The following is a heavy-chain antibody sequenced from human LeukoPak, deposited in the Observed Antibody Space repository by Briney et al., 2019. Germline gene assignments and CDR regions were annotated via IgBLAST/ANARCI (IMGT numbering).Heavy chain of an antibody. J-gene: IGHJ3*02. Sequence: SETLSLTCTVSGGSISSSSYYWAWIRQPPGKGLEWIGSIYYSGNTYYKSSLKSRVTIAVDTSKNQFSLKLNSVTAADTAVYYCARESYYDSSGYSHDAFDIWGQGTMVTVSS. V-gene: IGHV4-39*07. CDR2: IYYSGNT. D-gene: IGHD3-22*01. CDR3: ARESYYDSSGYSHDAFDI. CDR1: GGSISSSSYY.